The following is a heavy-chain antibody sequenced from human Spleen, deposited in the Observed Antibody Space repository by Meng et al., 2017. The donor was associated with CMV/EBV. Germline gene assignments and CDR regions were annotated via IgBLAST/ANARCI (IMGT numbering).Heavy chain of an antibody. D-gene: IGHD1/OR15-1a*01. J-gene: IGHJ3*02. CDR3: ARGGITGTLEAFDI. V-gene: IGHV3-53*01. CDR1: GFTFSSYA. CDR2: IYGGGST. Sequence: LSLTCAASGFTFSSYAMSWVRQAPGKGLEWVSVIYGGGSTFYADSVKGRFTISRDNSKNTLYLQMNSLRAEDTAVYYCARGGITGTLEAFDIWGQGTMVTVSS.